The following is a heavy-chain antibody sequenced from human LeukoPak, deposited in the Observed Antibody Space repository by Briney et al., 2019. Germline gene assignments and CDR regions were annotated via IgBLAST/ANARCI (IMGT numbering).Heavy chain of an antibody. CDR1: GFTFSTYG. CDR2: ISGSGASK. Sequence: PGGSLRLSCAASGFTFSTYGMTWVRQAPGKGLEWVSAISGSGASKYYADSIQGRFTISRDNSRNTLYLQMNSLRAEDTAVYYCATTGYSSRNYWGQGTLVTVSS. V-gene: IGHV3-23*01. D-gene: IGHD6-13*01. J-gene: IGHJ4*02. CDR3: ATTGYSSRNY.